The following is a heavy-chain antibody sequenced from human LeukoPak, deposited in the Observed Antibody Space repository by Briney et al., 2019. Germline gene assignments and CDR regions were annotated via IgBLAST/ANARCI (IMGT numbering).Heavy chain of an antibody. CDR3: ASSGSYRFDY. CDR2: ISYDGSNK. CDR1: GFTFGSYA. Sequence: PGRSLRLSCAASGFTFGSYAMHWVRQAPGKGLEWVAVISYDGSNKYYVDSVKGRFTISRDNAKNSLYLQMNSLRDEDTAVYYCASSGSYRFDYWGQGTLVTVSS. D-gene: IGHD1-26*01. J-gene: IGHJ4*02. V-gene: IGHV3-30*03.